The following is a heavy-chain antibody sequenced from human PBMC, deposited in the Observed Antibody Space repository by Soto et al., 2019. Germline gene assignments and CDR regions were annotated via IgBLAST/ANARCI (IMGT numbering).Heavy chain of an antibody. D-gene: IGHD3-3*01. CDR3: ARVSPYDFWSGYSNAFDI. J-gene: IGHJ3*02. CDR1: GGSISSGGYY. Sequence: PSETLSLTCTVSGGSISSGGYYWSWIRQHPGKGLEWIGYIYNSGRTYYKPSLKSRVTISLETSKNQFSLKLSSVTAADTAVYFCARVSPYDFWSGYSNAFDIWGQGTMVTVSS. CDR2: IYNSGRT. V-gene: IGHV4-31*03.